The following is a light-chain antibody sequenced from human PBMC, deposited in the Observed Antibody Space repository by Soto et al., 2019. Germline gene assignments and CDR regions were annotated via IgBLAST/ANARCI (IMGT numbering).Light chain of an antibody. V-gene: IGLV2-14*01. J-gene: IGLJ1*01. CDR1: SSDVGGYNS. CDR3: SSWTSSSSYV. Sequence: QSALTQPASVSGSPGLSIAISCSGTSSDVGGYNSVSWYQQYPGKAPKLIIHDVTNRPSGVSDRFSGSKSGNTASLTISGLRAEDEADYYCSSWTSSSSYVFGSGTKLTVL. CDR2: DVT.